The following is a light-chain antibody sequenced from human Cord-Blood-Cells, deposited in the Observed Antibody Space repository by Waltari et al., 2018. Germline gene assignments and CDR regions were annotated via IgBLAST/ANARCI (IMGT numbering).Light chain of an antibody. Sequence: EIGMTQPPATLSVSPGERATPSCRASQSVSSNLAWYQQKPGQAPRLLIYGASTRATGIPARFSGSGSGTEFTLTISSLQSEDFAVYYCQQYNNWPPWTFGQGTKVEIK. V-gene: IGKV3-15*01. CDR3: QQYNNWPPWT. CDR1: QSVSSN. J-gene: IGKJ1*01. CDR2: GAS.